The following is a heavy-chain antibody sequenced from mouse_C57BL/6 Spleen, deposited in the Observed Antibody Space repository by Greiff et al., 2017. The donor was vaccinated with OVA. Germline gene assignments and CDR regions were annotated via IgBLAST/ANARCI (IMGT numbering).Heavy chain of an antibody. Sequence: QVQLQQPGAELVKPGASVKMSCKASGYTFTSYWITWVKQRPGQGLEWIGDIYPGSGSTNYNEKFKSKATLTVDTSSSTAYMQLSSLTSEDSAVYYCARSGYDGYSWCAYWGQGTLVTVSA. D-gene: IGHD2-3*01. V-gene: IGHV1-55*01. CDR2: IYPGSGST. CDR1: GYTFTSYW. J-gene: IGHJ3*01. CDR3: ARSGYDGYSWCAY.